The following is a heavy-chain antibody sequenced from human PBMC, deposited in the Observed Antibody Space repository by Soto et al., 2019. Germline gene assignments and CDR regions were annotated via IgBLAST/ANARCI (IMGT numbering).Heavy chain of an antibody. J-gene: IGHJ6*02. D-gene: IGHD2-2*01. V-gene: IGHV1-69*13. CDR1: GGTFSSYA. CDR2: IIPIFGTA. CDR3: ARDSRHSFTSVVPAAIVIPGYYYYGMDV. Sequence: SVKVSCKASGGTFSSYAISWVRQAPGQGLEWMGGIIPIFGTANYAQKFQGRVTITADESTSTAYMELSSLRSEDTAVYYCARDSRHSFTSVVPAAIVIPGYYYYGMDVWGQGTTVTVSS.